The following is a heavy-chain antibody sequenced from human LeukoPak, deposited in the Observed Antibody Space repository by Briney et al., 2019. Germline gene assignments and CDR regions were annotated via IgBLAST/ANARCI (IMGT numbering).Heavy chain of an antibody. CDR1: GYTFTGYA. J-gene: IGHJ3*02. CDR2: INADNGNT. V-gene: IGHV1-3*01. CDR3: ARGEIVITFGSSRPGDAFDI. D-gene: IGHD3-16*01. Sequence: ASVKVSCKASGYTFTGYAMHWVRQAPGQRLEWMGWINADNGNTKYSQKFQGRVTITRDTSASTAYMELSSLTSEDTAVYYCARGEIVITFGSSRPGDAFDIWGQGTMVTVSS.